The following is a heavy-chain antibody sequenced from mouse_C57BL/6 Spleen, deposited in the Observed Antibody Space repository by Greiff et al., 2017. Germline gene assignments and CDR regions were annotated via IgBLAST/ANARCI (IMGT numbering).Heavy chain of an antibody. CDR1: GYTFTSYW. D-gene: IGHD2-4*01. J-gene: IGHJ4*01. CDR3: ARGLYDYDGNYYAMDY. CDR2: IHPNSGST. V-gene: IGHV1-64*01. Sequence: VQLQQPGAELVKPGASVKLSCKASGYTFTSYWMHWVKQRPGQGLEWIGMIHPNSGSTNYNEKFKSKATLTVDKSSSTAYMQISSLTSEDSAVYYCARGLYDYDGNYYAMDYWGQGTSVTVSS.